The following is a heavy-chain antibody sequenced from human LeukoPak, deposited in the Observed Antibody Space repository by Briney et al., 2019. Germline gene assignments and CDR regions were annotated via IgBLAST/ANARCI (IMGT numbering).Heavy chain of an antibody. V-gene: IGHV4-34*01. CDR2: INHSGST. CDR1: GGSFSGYY. J-gene: IGHJ4*02. Sequence: KASETLSLTCAVYGGSFSGYYWSWIRQPPGKGLEWIGEINHSGSTNYNPSLKSRVTISVDTSKNQFSLKLSSVTAADTAVYYCARQVPFYCGGDCSDYWGQGTLVTVSS. D-gene: IGHD2-21*02. CDR3: ARQVPFYCGGDCSDY.